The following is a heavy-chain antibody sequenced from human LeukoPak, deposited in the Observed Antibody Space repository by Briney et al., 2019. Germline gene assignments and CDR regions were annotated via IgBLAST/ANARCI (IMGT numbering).Heavy chain of an antibody. CDR1: GGTFSSYA. D-gene: IGHD5-18*01. J-gene: IGHJ3*02. V-gene: IGHV1-69*05. CDR2: FIPIFGTA. Sequence: GASVKVSCKASGGTFSSYAISWVRQAPGQGLEWMGGFIPIFGTANYAQKFQGRVTITTDESTSTAYMELSSLRSEDTAVYYCARAISNYTAMVSDAFDIWGQGTMVTVSS. CDR3: ARAISNYTAMVSDAFDI.